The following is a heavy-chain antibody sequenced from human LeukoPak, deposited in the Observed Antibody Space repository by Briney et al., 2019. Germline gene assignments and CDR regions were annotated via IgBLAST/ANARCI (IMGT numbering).Heavy chain of an antibody. V-gene: IGHV3-21*01. J-gene: IGHJ4*02. Sequence: GGSLRLSCAASGFTFSSYSMNWVRQAPGKGLEWVSSISSSSSYIYYADSVKGRFTISRDNAKNSLYLQMNSLRAEDTAVYYCARDMRTDRRGAPLDYWGQGTLVTVSS. CDR3: ARDMRTDRRGAPLDY. D-gene: IGHD3-10*01. CDR1: GFTFSSYS. CDR2: ISSSSSYI.